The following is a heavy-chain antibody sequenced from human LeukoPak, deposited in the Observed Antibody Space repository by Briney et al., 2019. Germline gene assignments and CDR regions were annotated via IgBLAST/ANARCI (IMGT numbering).Heavy chain of an antibody. J-gene: IGHJ6*02. CDR2: ISSSGSTI. D-gene: IGHD1-14*01. V-gene: IGHV3-11*01. CDR3: ARGGNHYYYGIDV. CDR1: GFTFSDYY. Sequence: GGSLRLSCAASGFTFSDYYMSWLRQGPGKGLEWVSYISSSGSTIYYADSVKGRFTLSRDNAKNSLYLQMNSLRAEDTAVYYCARGGNHYYYGIDVWGQGTTVTVSS.